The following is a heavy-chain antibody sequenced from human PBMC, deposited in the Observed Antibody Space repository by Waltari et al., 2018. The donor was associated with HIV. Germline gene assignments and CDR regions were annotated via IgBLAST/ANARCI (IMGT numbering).Heavy chain of an antibody. J-gene: IGHJ4*02. D-gene: IGHD2-15*01. Sequence: QVQLVQSGAELKKPGASGDFSCRASGYTFTAYHIHWVRQAPGQGPEWMGRINPRSGNTNYALHFQGRVTMTRDTSTTTAFIELSGLRFNDTALYFCARGESVSVPNIPPGYRFDYWGQGTLVTVSS. CDR2: INPRSGNT. CDR3: ARGESVSVPNIPPGYRFDY. CDR1: GYTFTAYH. V-gene: IGHV1-2*06.